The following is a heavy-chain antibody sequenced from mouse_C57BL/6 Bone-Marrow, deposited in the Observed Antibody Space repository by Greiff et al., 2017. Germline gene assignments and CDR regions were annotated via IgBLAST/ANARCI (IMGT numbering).Heavy chain of an antibody. CDR1: GFSLTSYG. Sequence: VKVVESGPGLVAPSQSLSITCTVSGFSLTSYGVDWVRQPPGKGLEWLGVIWGGGSTNYNSALMSRLSISKDNSKSQVFLKMNSLQTDDTAMYYCAKHGDPYYGSSYWYFDVWGTGTTVTVSS. CDR3: AKHGDPYYGSSYWYFDV. J-gene: IGHJ1*03. V-gene: IGHV2-9*01. D-gene: IGHD1-1*01. CDR2: IWGGGST.